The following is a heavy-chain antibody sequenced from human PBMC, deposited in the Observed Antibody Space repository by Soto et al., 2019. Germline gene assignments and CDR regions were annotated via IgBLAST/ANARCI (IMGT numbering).Heavy chain of an antibody. CDR1: GFTFSSYW. D-gene: IGHD3-10*01. J-gene: IGHJ4*02. CDR3: GRGASGSYRLDY. V-gene: IGHV3-74*01. CDR2: INSDGSST. Sequence: EVQLVESGGGLVQPGGSLRLSCAASGFTFSSYWMHWVRQAPGKGLVWVSRINSDGSSTNYADSVKVQFTISRDNAKHTLYLQINSLRAEDTAVYYCGRGASGSYRLDYWGQGTLVTVSS.